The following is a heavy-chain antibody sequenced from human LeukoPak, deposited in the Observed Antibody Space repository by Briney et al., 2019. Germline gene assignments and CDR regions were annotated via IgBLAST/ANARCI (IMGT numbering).Heavy chain of an antibody. V-gene: IGHV1-8*01. CDR1: GYTFTSYD. Sequence: ASVKVSCKASGYTFTSYDINWVRQATGQGHEWMGWMNPNSGNTGYAQKFQGRVTMTRNTSISTAYMELSSLRSEDTAVYYCARGRERSGYYLPEEWFDPWGQGTLVTVSS. CDR2: MNPNSGNT. J-gene: IGHJ5*02. CDR3: ARGRERSGYYLPEEWFDP. D-gene: IGHD3-22*01.